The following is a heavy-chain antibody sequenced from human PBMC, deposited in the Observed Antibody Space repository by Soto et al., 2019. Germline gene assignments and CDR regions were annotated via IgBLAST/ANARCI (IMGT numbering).Heavy chain of an antibody. J-gene: IGHJ3*02. CDR3: ARDQEYYDILTLGGAFDI. V-gene: IGHV1-69*06. CDR2: IIPIFGSA. Sequence: GASVKVSCKASGGTFSRYAINWVRQAPGQGLEWMGGIIPIFGSANYPQKFQGRVTITADKSTSTAYMDLSSLRSEDTAVYYCARDQEYYDILTLGGAFDIWGQGTMVTASS. CDR1: GGTFSRYA. D-gene: IGHD3-9*01.